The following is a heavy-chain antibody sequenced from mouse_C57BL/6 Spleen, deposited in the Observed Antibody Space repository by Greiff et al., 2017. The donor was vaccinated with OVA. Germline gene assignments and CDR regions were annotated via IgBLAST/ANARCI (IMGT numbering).Heavy chain of an antibody. V-gene: IGHV3-6*01. CDR1: GYSITSGYY. CDR3: ATSDGYGGFAY. J-gene: IGHJ3*01. CDR2: ISYDGSN. Sequence: DVQLQESGPGLVKPSQSLSLTCSVTGYSITSGYYWNWIRQFPGNKLEWMGYISYDGSNNYNPSLKNRISITRDTSKNQFFLKLNSVTTEDTATYYCATSDGYGGFAYWGQGTLVTVSA. D-gene: IGHD2-3*01.